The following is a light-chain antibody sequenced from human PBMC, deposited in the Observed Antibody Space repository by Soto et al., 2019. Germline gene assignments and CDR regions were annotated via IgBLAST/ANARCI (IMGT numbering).Light chain of an antibody. V-gene: IGLV2-14*01. J-gene: IGLJ3*02. CDR2: EVT. Sequence: QSALTQPASVSGSPGQSITISCTGTSSDVGGYKYVSWYQQHPGKAPKLIIYEVTNRPSGGSDRFSGSKSGNTASLTISGLQAEDEADYYCTSYTTDTTRVFGGGTKVTVL. CDR1: SSDVGGYKY. CDR3: TSYTTDTTRV.